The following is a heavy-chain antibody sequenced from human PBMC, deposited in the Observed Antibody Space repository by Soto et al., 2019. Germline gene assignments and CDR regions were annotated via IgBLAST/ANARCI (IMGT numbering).Heavy chain of an antibody. V-gene: IGHV1-18*01. CDR3: ALDLDGSGSYFTNY. D-gene: IGHD3-10*01. CDR2: ISPHKDDT. Sequence: GDSVKVSCKTSGYTFSSIGISWVRQAPGQGLEWMGWISPHKDDTYYAQRLQGRVTITTDTSTNTAYMELRSLRSDDTAVYFCALDLDGSGSYFTNYWCPGPLVTVSS. CDR1: GYTFSSIG. J-gene: IGHJ4*02.